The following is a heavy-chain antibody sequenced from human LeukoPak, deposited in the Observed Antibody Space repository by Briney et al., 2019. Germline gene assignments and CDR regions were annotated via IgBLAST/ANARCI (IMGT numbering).Heavy chain of an antibody. Sequence: SETLSLTCTVSGGSISSYYWSWIRQPPGKGLEWIAYIYYSGSTNYNPSLKSRVTISVDTSKNQFSLKLSSVTAADTAVYYCARERSRSSVLPSIAAAQYNWFDPWGQGTLVTVSS. V-gene: IGHV4-59*01. CDR2: IYYSGST. CDR1: GGSISSYY. J-gene: IGHJ5*02. D-gene: IGHD6-13*01. CDR3: ARERSRSSVLPSIAAAQYNWFDP.